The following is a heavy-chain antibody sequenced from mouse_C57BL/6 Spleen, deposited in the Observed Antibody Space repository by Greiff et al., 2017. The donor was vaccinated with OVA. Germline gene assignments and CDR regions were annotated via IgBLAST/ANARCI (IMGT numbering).Heavy chain of an antibody. J-gene: IGHJ4*01. Sequence: EVQLVESGPGLVKPSQSLSLTCSVTGYSITSGYYWNWIRQFPGNKLEWMGYISYDGSNNYNPSLKNRISITRDTSKNQFFLKLNSVTTEDTATYYCARASGNYIYYAMDYWGQGTSVTVSS. CDR2: ISYDGSN. CDR3: ARASGNYIYYAMDY. D-gene: IGHD2-1*01. CDR1: GYSITSGYY. V-gene: IGHV3-6*01.